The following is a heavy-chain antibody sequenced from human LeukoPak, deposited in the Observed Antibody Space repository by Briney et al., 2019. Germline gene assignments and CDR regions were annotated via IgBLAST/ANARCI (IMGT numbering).Heavy chain of an antibody. Sequence: PSATLSLTCTVSGGSICSYYWSWIRQPPGKGPEWIGYIYYSGSTNYKPSLKSRVTISVDTSKNQFPLKLSSVTAADTAMYYCARVKRYSAPYYFDYWGQGTLVTVSS. D-gene: IGHD2-21*01. CDR1: GGSICSYY. V-gene: IGHV4-59*01. CDR2: IYYSGST. CDR3: ARVKRYSAPYYFDY. J-gene: IGHJ4*02.